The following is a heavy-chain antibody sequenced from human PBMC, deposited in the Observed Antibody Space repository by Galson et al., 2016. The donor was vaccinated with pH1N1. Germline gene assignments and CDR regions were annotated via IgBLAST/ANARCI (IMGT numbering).Heavy chain of an antibody. J-gene: IGHJ4*02. CDR1: GDSIRGSNYY. V-gene: IGHV4-30-4*01. D-gene: IGHD1-26*01. CDR2: IYYRESI. CDR3: ARGIRGSTPDRTYYFDS. Sequence: LSLTCTVSGDSIRGSNYYWSWIRQPPGRGLECIGYIYYRESIYYSPSLKSRVTISLDTSKNQFSLRLRSVTAADTAVYYCARGIRGSTPDRTYYFDSWGQGSLVTVSS.